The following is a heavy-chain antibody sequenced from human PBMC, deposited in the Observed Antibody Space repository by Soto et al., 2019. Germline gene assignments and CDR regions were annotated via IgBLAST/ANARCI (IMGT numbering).Heavy chain of an antibody. J-gene: IGHJ6*02. D-gene: IGHD2-2*01. CDR1: GGTFSSYA. CDR2: IIPIFGTA. V-gene: IGHV1-69*12. CDR3: ARHVPAAGYYYGMDV. Sequence: QVQLVQSGAEVKKPGSSVKVSCKASGGTFSSYAISWVRQAPGQGLEWMGGIIPIFGTANYAQKFQGRVTITADYSTCTACMELSSLRSEDTAVYYGARHVPAAGYYYGMDVWGQGTTVTVSS.